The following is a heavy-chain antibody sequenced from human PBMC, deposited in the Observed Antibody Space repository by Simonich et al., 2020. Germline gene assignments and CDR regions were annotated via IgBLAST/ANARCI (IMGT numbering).Heavy chain of an antibody. D-gene: IGHD1-1*01. Sequence: EVQLVESGGGLIQPGGSLRLSCAASGFTVSSNYMSWVRQAPGKWLEGVSVIDSGGSTDYADSGKGRFTISRDKSKNTLYLQINSLRAEDTAVYYCARWTATGYYFDYWGQGTLVTVSS. CDR1: GFTVSSNY. CDR3: ARWTATGYYFDY. J-gene: IGHJ4*02. V-gene: IGHV3-53*01. CDR2: IDSGGST.